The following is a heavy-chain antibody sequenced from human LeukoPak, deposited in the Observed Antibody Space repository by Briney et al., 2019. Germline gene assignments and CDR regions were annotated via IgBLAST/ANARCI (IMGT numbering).Heavy chain of an antibody. CDR1: GFTFSSYW. CDR3: ARQGTLGYCSSTSCHYFDY. Sequence: GGSLRLSCAASGFTFSSYWMSWVRQAPGKGLEWVANIKQDGSEKYYVDSVKGRFTISRDNAKNSLYLQMNSLRAEDTAVYYCARQGTLGYCSSTSCHYFDYWGQGTLVTVSS. V-gene: IGHV3-7*01. J-gene: IGHJ4*02. D-gene: IGHD2-2*01. CDR2: IKQDGSEK.